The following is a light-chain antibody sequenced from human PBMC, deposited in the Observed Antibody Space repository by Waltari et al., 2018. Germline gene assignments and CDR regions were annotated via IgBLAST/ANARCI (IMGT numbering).Light chain of an antibody. CDR1: QSVSSD. Sequence: ETVMTQSPPPLSVSPGERATLPCRASQSVSSDLAWYQQKPGQAPRLLIYGASTRATGIPGRFSGSGSGTEFTLTISSLQSEDFAVYYCQQYNNWPLTFGGGTKVEI. CDR3: QQYNNWPLT. V-gene: IGKV3-15*01. J-gene: IGKJ4*01. CDR2: GAS.